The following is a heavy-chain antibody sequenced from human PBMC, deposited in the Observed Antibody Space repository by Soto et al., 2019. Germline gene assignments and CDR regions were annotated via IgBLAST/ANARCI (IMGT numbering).Heavy chain of an antibody. V-gene: IGHV4-59*08. Sequence: SETLSLTCTVSGGSISSYYWSWIRQPPGKGLEWIGYIYYSGSTNYNPSLKSRVTISVDTSKNQFSLKLSSVTAADTAVYYFARPSSIAARHDAFDIWGQGTMVTV. CDR2: IYYSGST. CDR1: GGSISSYY. D-gene: IGHD6-6*01. J-gene: IGHJ3*02. CDR3: ARPSSIAARHDAFDI.